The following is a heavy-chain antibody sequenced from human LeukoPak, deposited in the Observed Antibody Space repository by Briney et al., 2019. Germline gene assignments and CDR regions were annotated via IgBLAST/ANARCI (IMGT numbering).Heavy chain of an antibody. CDR2: INWNGGST. V-gene: IGHV3-20*04. Sequence: GGSLRLSCAASGFTFDDYGMSWVRQAPGKGLEWVSRINWNGGSTDYADSVKGRFTISRDNAKNSLYLQMNSLRAEDTALYYCAREVVGVVVYYFDYWGEGALVTVSS. CDR1: GFTFDDYG. D-gene: IGHD2-15*01. CDR3: AREVVGVVVYYFDY. J-gene: IGHJ4*02.